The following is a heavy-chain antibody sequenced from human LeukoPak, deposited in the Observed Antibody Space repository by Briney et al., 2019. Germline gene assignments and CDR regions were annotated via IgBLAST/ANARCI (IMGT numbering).Heavy chain of an antibody. CDR1: GLTFSSYA. CDR3: AKGVYCSSTSCPDYYYSYYMDV. J-gene: IGHJ6*03. V-gene: IGHV3-23*01. Sequence: PGGSLRLSRAASGLTFSSYAMTWVRQAPGKGLEWVSVISGSGDSTYYADSVKGRFTISRDNSKNTLYLQMNSLRAEDTAVYYCAKGVYCSSTSCPDYYYSYYMDVWGKGTTVTVSS. CDR2: ISGSGDST. D-gene: IGHD2-2*01.